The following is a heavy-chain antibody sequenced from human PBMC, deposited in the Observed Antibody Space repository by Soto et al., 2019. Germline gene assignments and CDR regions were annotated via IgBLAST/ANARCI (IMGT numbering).Heavy chain of an antibody. D-gene: IGHD1-7*01. CDR2: IDPSDSYT. CDR3: ARPGTTSSGYYYYGMDV. CDR1: GYSFTSYW. Sequence: PGESLKISCKGSGYSFTSYWISWVRQMPGKGLEWMGRIDPSDSYTNYSPSFRGHVTISADKSISTAYLQWSSLKASDTAMYYCARPGTTSSGYYYYGMDVWGQGTTVTVSS. V-gene: IGHV5-10-1*01. J-gene: IGHJ6*02.